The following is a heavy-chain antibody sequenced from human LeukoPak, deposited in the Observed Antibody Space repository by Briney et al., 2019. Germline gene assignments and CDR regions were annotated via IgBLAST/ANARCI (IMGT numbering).Heavy chain of an antibody. J-gene: IGHJ4*02. D-gene: IGHD3-10*01. V-gene: IGHV4-39*01. CDR3: ARQYGAGSSCTPVVDL. CDR1: GRSNKSHYY. Sequence: SETQSLICTVSGRSNKSHYYLITIRQSPGNGLDGVGSIYYSGNTYYNPSLKSRVTISVDTSKNQFSLKLNSLTAAETAVYYCARQYGAGSSCTPVVDLWGQGTLVTVSS. CDR2: IYYSGNT.